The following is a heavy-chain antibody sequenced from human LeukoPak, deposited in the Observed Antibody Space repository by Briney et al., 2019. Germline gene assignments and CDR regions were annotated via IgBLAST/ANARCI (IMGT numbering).Heavy chain of an antibody. CDR3: ARSDIVVVPAAIEPSFDY. CDR1: GYTFTSYG. V-gene: IGHV1-18*01. D-gene: IGHD2-2*01. Sequence: ASVKVSCKASGYTFTSYGISWVRQAPGQGLEWMGWISAYNGNTHYAQKLQGRVTMTRDTSISTAYMELSRLRSDDTAVYYCARSDIVVVPAAIEPSFDYWGQGTLVTVSS. J-gene: IGHJ4*02. CDR2: ISAYNGNT.